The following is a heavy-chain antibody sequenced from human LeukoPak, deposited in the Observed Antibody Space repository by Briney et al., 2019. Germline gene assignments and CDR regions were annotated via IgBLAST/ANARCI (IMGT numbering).Heavy chain of an antibody. CDR1: GCTFSSYA. CDR3: ARWGGDSSGYAIDY. V-gene: IGHV1-69*01. D-gene: IGHD3-22*01. J-gene: IGHJ4*02. CDR2: TIPIFGTA. Sequence: SVKVSCKASGCTFSSYAISWVRQAPGQGLEWMGGTIPIFGTANYAQKFQGRVTITADESTSTAYMELSSLRSEDTAVYYCARWGGDSSGYAIDYWGQGTLVTVSS.